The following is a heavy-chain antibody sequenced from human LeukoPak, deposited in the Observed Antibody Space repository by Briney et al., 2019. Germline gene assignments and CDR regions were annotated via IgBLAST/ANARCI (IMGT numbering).Heavy chain of an antibody. CDR3: ARLAGTWFGEPDHDAFDI. D-gene: IGHD3-10*01. Sequence: GGSLRLSCAASGFTLSSYSMNWVRQAPGKGLEWVSYISSSSGTIYYADSVKGRFTISRDNAKNSLYLQMNSLRAEDTAVYYCARLAGTWFGEPDHDAFDIWGQGTMVTVSS. J-gene: IGHJ3*02. CDR1: GFTLSSYS. CDR2: ISSSSGTI. V-gene: IGHV3-48*01.